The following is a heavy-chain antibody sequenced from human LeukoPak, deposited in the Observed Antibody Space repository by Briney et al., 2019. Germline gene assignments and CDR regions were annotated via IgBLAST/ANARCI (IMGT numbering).Heavy chain of an antibody. V-gene: IGHV3-7*05. CDR3: ARFGVPYGVDV. D-gene: IGHD2-8*01. J-gene: IGHJ6*02. Sequence: GGSLRRSCAAPGFAFSSYWMSWVRQAPGKGLEWVANIKPDGSEKYYVDSVKGRFTISRDNAKNSLYLQMNSLRAEDTAMYYCARFGVPYGVDVWGQGTTVTVSS. CDR1: GFAFSSYW. CDR2: IKPDGSEK.